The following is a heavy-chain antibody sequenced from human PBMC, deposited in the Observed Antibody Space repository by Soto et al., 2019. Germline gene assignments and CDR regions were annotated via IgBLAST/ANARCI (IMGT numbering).Heavy chain of an antibody. CDR2: IDGTGTYI. V-gene: IGHV3-23*01. Sequence: EVQLLESGGGLVQPGGSLRLSCTASGFTFSSYPMTWVRQAPGKGLEWVSAIDGTGTYIYYINSVKGRFTISRDNSKNTLYLQMNSLRAEDTAVYYCARNMAKPTYDSWDQGTLVTVSP. J-gene: IGHJ5*01. CDR3: ARNMAKPTYDS. D-gene: IGHD1-1*01. CDR1: GFTFSSYP.